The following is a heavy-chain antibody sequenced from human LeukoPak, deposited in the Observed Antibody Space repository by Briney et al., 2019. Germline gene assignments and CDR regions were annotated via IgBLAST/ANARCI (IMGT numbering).Heavy chain of an antibody. CDR1: GFTFSSYS. J-gene: IGHJ4*02. V-gene: IGHV3-48*01. Sequence: GGSLRLSCAASGFTFSSYSMNWVRQAPGKGLEWVSYISSSSSTIYYADSVKGRFTISRDNSKNTLYLQMNSLRAEDTAVYYCAKEYDSSGYYLGGGYFDYWGQGTLVTVSS. CDR3: AKEYDSSGYYLGGGYFDY. D-gene: IGHD3-22*01. CDR2: ISSSSSTI.